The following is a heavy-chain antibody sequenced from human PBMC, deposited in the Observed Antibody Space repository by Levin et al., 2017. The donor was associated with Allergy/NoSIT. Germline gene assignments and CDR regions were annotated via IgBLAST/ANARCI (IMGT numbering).Heavy chain of an antibody. D-gene: IGHD2-2*01. Sequence: PSETLSLTCAASGFIFTSYAMHWVCQAPGKGLEWLAVIWYDGSNKYYADSVKGRFTISRDNSKNTLYLQMNSLRAEDTAVYYCARPSRYCNNISCPSSLGYWGQGTLVTVSS. CDR3: ARPSRYCNNISCPSSLGY. J-gene: IGHJ4*02. CDR2: IWYDGSNK. CDR1: GFIFTSYA. V-gene: IGHV3-33*01.